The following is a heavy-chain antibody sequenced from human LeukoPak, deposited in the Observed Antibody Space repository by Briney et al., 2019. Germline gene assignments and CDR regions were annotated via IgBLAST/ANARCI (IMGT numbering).Heavy chain of an antibody. CDR3: ARAVITFGAPVAKGFDC. V-gene: IGHV4-59*13. Sequence: SETLSLTCTVSGGSIGYNYWNWIRQSPDRGLEWIGYISSSGSIDYTPSLRSRVTMSLDTSKNHLSLNLRSVSAADTAIYYCARAVITFGAPVAKGFDCWGRGTLVTVSS. J-gene: IGHJ4*02. CDR1: GGSIGYNY. CDR2: ISSSGSI. D-gene: IGHD3-16*01.